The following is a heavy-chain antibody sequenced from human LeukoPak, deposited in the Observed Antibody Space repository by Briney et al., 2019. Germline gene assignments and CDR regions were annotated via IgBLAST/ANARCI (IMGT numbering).Heavy chain of an antibody. CDR1: GASISSSNYY. CDR3: ATDRSGDGYYFDY. D-gene: IGHD2-21*01. CDR2: IYYSGST. J-gene: IGHJ4*02. V-gene: IGHV4-39*07. Sequence: PSETLSLTCSVSGASISSSNYYWGWIRQPPERGLEWIGSIYYSGSTFYNPSLKSRVTISLDTSKNQFSLKLSSVIAADTAVYYCATDRSGDGYYFDYWGQGTLVTVSS.